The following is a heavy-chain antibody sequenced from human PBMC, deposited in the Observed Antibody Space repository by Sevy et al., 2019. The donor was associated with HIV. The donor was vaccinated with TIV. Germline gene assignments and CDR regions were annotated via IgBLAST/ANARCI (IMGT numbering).Heavy chain of an antibody. J-gene: IGHJ4*02. D-gene: IGHD1-26*01. CDR1: GFTFSSYG. CDR2: ISYDGSNK. CDR3: AKGNSGSYWGAGY. V-gene: IGHV3-30*18. Sequence: EGSLRLSCAASGFTFSSYGMHWVRQAPGKGLEWVAVISYDGSNKYYADSVKGRFTISRDNSKNTLYLQMNSLRAEDTAVYYCAKGNSGSYWGAGYWGQRTMVTVSS.